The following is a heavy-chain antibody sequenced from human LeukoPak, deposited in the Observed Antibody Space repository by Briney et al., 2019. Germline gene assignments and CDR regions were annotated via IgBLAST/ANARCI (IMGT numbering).Heavy chain of an antibody. V-gene: IGHV3-23*01. CDR1: GFIFSNYA. J-gene: IGHJ4*02. CDR3: AKESAYCGSDCRSLSDY. CDR2: ISDSGGST. Sequence: GGSLRLSCEASGFIFSNYAMNWVRQAPGKGLEWVSSISDSGGSTYYADSVKGRFTISRDNFKNTLFLQMNSLRAEDTAVYYCAKESAYCGSDCRSLSDYWGQGTLVTVSS. D-gene: IGHD2-21*02.